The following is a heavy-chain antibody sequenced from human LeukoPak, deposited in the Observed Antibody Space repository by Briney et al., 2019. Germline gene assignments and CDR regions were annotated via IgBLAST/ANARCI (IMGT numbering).Heavy chain of an antibody. CDR3: ARGSRWLLAFDI. D-gene: IGHD6-19*01. CDR2: IYTSGST. Sequence: SETLSLTCTGSGGSISSYYWSWIRQPAGKGLEWIGRIYTSGSTNYNPSLKSRVTMSVDTSKNQFSLKLSSVTAADTAVYYCARGSRWLLAFDIWGQGTMVTVSS. V-gene: IGHV4-4*07. J-gene: IGHJ3*02. CDR1: GGSISSYY.